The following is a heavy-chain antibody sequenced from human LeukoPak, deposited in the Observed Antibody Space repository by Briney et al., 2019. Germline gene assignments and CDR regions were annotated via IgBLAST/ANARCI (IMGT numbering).Heavy chain of an antibody. D-gene: IGHD4-17*01. J-gene: IGHJ4*02. CDR3: AREILGAASAFHY. CDR2: IKEEGTVK. Sequence: GGPLRLSCAASGFTFSTHGMIWLRQAPGKGLEWVAHIKEEGTVKYHMDSVRGRFTNSRDSAKNSLFLQMNSLRAEDTAVYYCAREILGAASAFHYWGQGHLVTVSS. CDR1: GFTFSTHG. V-gene: IGHV3-7*03.